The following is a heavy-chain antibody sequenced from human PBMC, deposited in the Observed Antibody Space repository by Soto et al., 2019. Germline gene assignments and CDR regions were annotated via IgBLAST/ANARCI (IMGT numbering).Heavy chain of an antibody. CDR3: ARDRSTRMVGMDV. D-gene: IGHD3-10*01. V-gene: IGHV1-2*02. CDR2: ISPRNGSA. Sequence: GASVKVSCKASGYTFTDYYIHWVRQAPGQGLEWMGWISPRNGSANFAQRLQGMVSMTRDTSITTAYMELNSLRDEDTAVYYCARDRSTRMVGMDVWAQGTTVTVSS. J-gene: IGHJ6*02. CDR1: GYTFTDYY.